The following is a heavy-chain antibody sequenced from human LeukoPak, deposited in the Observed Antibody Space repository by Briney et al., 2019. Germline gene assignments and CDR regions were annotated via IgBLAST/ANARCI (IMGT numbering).Heavy chain of an antibody. Sequence: SGGSLRLSCAASGFTFSSSGMHWVRQAPGTGLEWVAFIRSDGNNKYYADSVKGRFTISRDNSKNTVYLQMNSLRGGDTAVYYCAPRSISLQYYFDYWGQGTLVTVSS. J-gene: IGHJ4*02. CDR1: GFTFSSSG. CDR3: APRSISLQYYFDY. V-gene: IGHV3-30*02. D-gene: IGHD2-2*01. CDR2: IRSDGNNK.